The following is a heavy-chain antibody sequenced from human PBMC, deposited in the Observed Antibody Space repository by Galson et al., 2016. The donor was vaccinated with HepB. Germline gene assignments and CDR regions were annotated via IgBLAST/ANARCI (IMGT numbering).Heavy chain of an antibody. CDR3: ATETPSNVGQNSLYFGYFQH. J-gene: IGHJ1*01. CDR2: INPSGGST. D-gene: IGHD3-9*01. CDR1: GYTFTSYY. V-gene: IGHV1-46*01. Sequence: SVKVSCKASGYTFTSYYMHWVRQAPGQGLEWMGIINPSGGSTSYAQKFQGRVTMTRDTSTSTVYMELSSLRSEDTAVYCCATETPSNVGQNSLYFGYFQHWGQGTLVTVSS.